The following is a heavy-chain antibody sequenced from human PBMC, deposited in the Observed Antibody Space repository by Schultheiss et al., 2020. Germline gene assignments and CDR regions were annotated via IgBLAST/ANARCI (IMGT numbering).Heavy chain of an antibody. D-gene: IGHD6-19*01. CDR2: IYHNEST. CDR1: GGSISSGSYY. J-gene: IGHJ4*02. CDR3: ARNTIAVAGMGFDY. Sequence: ESLKISCTVSGGSISSGSYYWSWIRQPAGKGLEWIDYIYHNESTNHNPSLKSRVTISVDTSQNQFSLRLSSVTGADTAVYYCARNTIAVAGMGFDYWGQGTLVTVSS. V-gene: IGHV4-61*10.